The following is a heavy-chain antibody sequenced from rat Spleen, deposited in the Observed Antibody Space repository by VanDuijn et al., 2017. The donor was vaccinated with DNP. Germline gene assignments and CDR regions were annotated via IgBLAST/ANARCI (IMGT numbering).Heavy chain of an antibody. CDR1: GFTFSDFN. CDR2: ISYDGTST. J-gene: IGHJ2*01. CDR3: ARPDY. Sequence: EVQLVESGGALVQPGRSLKLSCADSGFTFSDFNMVWVRQAPKKGLEWVATISYDGTSTYYRDSMKGRFTISRDNEKSILYLQMDSLRSEDTATYYCARPDYWGQGVMVTVSS. V-gene: IGHV5-7*01.